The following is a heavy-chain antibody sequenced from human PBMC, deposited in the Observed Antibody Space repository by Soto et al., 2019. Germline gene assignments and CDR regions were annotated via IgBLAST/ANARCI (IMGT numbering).Heavy chain of an antibody. D-gene: IGHD3-22*01. V-gene: IGHV3-48*02. CDR2: ISTSGSSI. CDR1: GFSFSNHN. J-gene: IGHJ1*01. Sequence: GGSLRLSCVASGFSFSNHNMNWVRQAPGKGLEWISYISTSGSSIYYADSVKGRFTISRDNAKNSLYLQMNSLRDEDTAVYYCARDPDHYDSSGYYPEYFQHWGQGTLVTVSS. CDR3: ARDPDHYDSSGYYPEYFQH.